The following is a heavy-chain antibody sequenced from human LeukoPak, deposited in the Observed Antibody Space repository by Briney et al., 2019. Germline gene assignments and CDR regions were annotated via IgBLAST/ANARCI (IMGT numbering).Heavy chain of an antibody. Sequence: GASVKVSCKASGYTFTDYYMYWVRQAPGQGFEWMGWINPNSGDTNHAQKFQGRVTMTRDTSISTAHMELSRLRSDDTAVYYCARANFLYCSSTTCLFDYWGQGTLVIVSS. D-gene: IGHD2-2*01. CDR3: ARANFLYCSSTTCLFDY. V-gene: IGHV1-2*02. J-gene: IGHJ4*02. CDR1: GYTFTDYY. CDR2: INPNSGDT.